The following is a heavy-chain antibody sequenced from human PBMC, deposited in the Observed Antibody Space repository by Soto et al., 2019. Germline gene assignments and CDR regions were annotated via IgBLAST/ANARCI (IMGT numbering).Heavy chain of an antibody. D-gene: IGHD6-13*01. CDR2: ISSSSSTI. CDR3: ARHPERIAEIGGFDP. CDR1: GFTFSSYS. V-gene: IGHV3-48*01. J-gene: IGHJ5*02. Sequence: EVQLVESGGGLVQPGGSLRLSCAASGFTFSSYSMNWVRQAPGKGLEWVSYISSSSSTIYYADSVKGRFTISRDNAKNSLYLQMNNLRAEDTAVYYCARHPERIAEIGGFDPWGQGTLVTVSS.